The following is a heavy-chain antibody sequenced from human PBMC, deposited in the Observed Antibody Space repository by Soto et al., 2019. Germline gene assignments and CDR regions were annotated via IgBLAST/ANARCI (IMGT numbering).Heavy chain of an antibody. D-gene: IGHD2-2*01. CDR2: INHSGST. J-gene: IGHJ6*02. V-gene: IGHV4-34*01. Sequence: PSETLSLTCAVSGGXISSGGYSWSWIRQPPGKGLEWIGEINHSGSTNYNPSLKSRVTISVDTSKNQFSLKLSSVTAADTAVYYCARGTYCSSTSCYWGMDVWGQGTTVTVSS. CDR1: GGXISSGGYS. CDR3: ARGTYCSSTSCYWGMDV.